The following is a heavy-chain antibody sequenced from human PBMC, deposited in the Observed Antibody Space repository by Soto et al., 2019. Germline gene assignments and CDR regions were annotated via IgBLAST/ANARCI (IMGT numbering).Heavy chain of an antibody. V-gene: IGHV4-31*03. CDR1: GGSISSGGYY. J-gene: IGHJ5*02. CDR2: IYYSGST. Sequence: QVQLQESGPGLVKPSQTLSLTCTVSGGSISSGGYYWSWIRQHPGKGLEWIGYIYYSGSTYYNPSLKSRVTIPVDTPKNQFSLKLSSGTAADTTVYYCAREPLRSGWFAPWGQGTLVTVSS. CDR3: AREPLRSGWFAP.